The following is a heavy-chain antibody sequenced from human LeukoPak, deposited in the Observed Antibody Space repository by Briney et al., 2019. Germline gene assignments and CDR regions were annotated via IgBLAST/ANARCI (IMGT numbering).Heavy chain of an antibody. CDR2: ISPNSGGT. D-gene: IGHD3-3*01. CDR1: GYTFTGYY. CDR3: ARWAVPGIFGVAAKGSFDY. Sequence: ASVKVSCKASGYTFTGYYMHWVRQAPGQGLEWMGWISPNSGGTNYAQKFQGRVTMTRDTSISTAYMELSRLRSDDTAVYYCARWAVPGIFGVAAKGSFDYWGQGTLVTVSS. J-gene: IGHJ4*02. V-gene: IGHV1-2*02.